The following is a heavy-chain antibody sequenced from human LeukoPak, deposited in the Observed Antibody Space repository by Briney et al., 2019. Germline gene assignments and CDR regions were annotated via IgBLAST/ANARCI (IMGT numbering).Heavy chain of an antibody. J-gene: IGHJ5*02. D-gene: IGHD5-18*01. V-gene: IGHV4-39*07. CDR3: ARVLDTAMPALSWFDP. CDR2: IYYSGST. CDR1: GGSISSRNYY. Sequence: SETLSLTSTVSGGSISSRNYYWGWIRQPPGKGLECIGSIYYSGSTHYNPSLRSRVTISVDTSKNQFSLKLSSVTAADTAVYYCARVLDTAMPALSWFDPWGQGTLVTVSS.